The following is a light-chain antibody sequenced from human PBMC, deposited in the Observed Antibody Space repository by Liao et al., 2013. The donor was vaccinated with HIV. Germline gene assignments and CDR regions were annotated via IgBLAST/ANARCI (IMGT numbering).Light chain of an antibody. Sequence: SYELTQPPSVSVSPGQTARIICSGDALPKQYAYWYQQKPGQAPVLVIYKDSERPSGIPERFSGSSSGTIVTLTISGVQAEDEADYFCQSADSSGTYVVFGGGTKLTRP. CDR2: KDS. V-gene: IGLV3-25*03. CDR3: QSADSSGTYVV. J-gene: IGLJ3*02. CDR1: ALPKQY.